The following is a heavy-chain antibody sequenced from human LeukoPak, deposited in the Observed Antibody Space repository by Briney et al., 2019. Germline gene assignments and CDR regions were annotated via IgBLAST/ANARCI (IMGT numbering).Heavy chain of an antibody. CDR2: INHSGST. J-gene: IGHJ4*02. V-gene: IGHV4-34*01. Sequence: PSETLSLTCAVYGGSFSGYYWTWIRQPPGRGLEWIGEINHSGSTNYNPSLKSRVTISVDTSKSQLSLKLNSVTAADTAMYYCARGRDPYWGQGTLVTVSS. CDR1: GGSFSGYY. D-gene: IGHD5-24*01. CDR3: ARGRDPY.